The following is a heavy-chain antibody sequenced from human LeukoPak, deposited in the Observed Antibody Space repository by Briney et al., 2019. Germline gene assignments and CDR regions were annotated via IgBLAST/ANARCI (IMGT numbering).Heavy chain of an antibody. V-gene: IGHV3-30*04. D-gene: IGHD3-3*01. CDR3: ANPFGVATADAFDI. CDR2: ISYDGSNK. J-gene: IGHJ3*02. Sequence: GGSLRLSCAASGFTFSSYAMHWVRQAPGKGLEWVAVISYDGSNKYYADSVKGRFTISRDNSKNTLYLQMNSLRAEDTAVYYCANPFGVATADAFDIWGQGTMATVSS. CDR1: GFTFSSYA.